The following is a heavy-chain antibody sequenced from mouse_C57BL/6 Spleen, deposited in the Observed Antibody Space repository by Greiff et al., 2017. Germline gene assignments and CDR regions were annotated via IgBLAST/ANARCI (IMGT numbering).Heavy chain of an antibody. V-gene: IGHV1-15*01. CDR3: KRRANGYFINVVGD. CDR1: GYTFTDYE. Sequence: QVQLQQSGAELVRPGASVTLSCKASGYTFTDYEMHWVKQTPVHGLEWIGAIDPETGGTAYNQKFKGKAILTADKSSSTAYMELRSLTSENSAVSYCKRRANGYFINVVGDWGQAPSVTVSS. J-gene: IGHJ4*01. CDR2: IDPETGGT. D-gene: IGHD1-1*01.